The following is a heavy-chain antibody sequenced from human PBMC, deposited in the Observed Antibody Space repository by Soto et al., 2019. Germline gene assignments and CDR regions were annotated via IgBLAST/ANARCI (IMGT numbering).Heavy chain of an antibody. J-gene: IGHJ6*02. CDR2: INAGNGNT. V-gene: IGHV1-3*01. D-gene: IGHD6-19*01. Sequence: ASVKASCKASGYTFTSYAMHWVRQAPGQRLEWMGWINAGNGNTKYSQKFQGRVTITRDTSASTAYMEPSSLRSEDTAVYYCARDQARGDSSHHHPGYYYGMDVWGQGTTVTVSS. CDR3: ARDQARGDSSHHHPGYYYGMDV. CDR1: GYTFTSYA.